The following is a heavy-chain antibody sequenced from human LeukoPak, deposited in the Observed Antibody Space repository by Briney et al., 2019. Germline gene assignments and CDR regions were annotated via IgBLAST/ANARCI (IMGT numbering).Heavy chain of an antibody. Sequence: PSETLSLTCTVSGGSISSGSYYWSWIRQPAGKGLEWIGRIYTSGSTNYNPSLKSRVTISVDTSKNQFSLKLSSVTAADTAVYYCASMRAAAAPDYWGQGTLVTVSS. CDR1: GGSISSGSYY. CDR3: ASMRAAAAPDY. J-gene: IGHJ4*02. D-gene: IGHD6-13*01. V-gene: IGHV4-61*02. CDR2: IYTSGST.